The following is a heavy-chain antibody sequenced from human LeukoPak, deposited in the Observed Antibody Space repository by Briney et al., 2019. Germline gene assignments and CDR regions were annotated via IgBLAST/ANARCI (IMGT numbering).Heavy chain of an antibody. CDR1: GFTFSSYG. Sequence: GGSLRLSCAASGFTFSSYGMHWVRQAPGKGLDWVAVISSDGSNTHYADSVKGRFTISRDNSKNTLSLQMDSLRADDTAVYYCARGTFYYGSGSYFDYWGQGTLVTVSS. CDR3: ARGTFYYGSGSYFDY. CDR2: ISSDGSNT. J-gene: IGHJ4*02. D-gene: IGHD3-10*01. V-gene: IGHV3-30*03.